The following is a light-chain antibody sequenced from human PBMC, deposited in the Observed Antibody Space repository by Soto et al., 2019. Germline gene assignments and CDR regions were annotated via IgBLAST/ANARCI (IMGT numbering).Light chain of an antibody. V-gene: IGKV1-5*03. J-gene: IGKJ4*01. CDR2: EAS. CDR1: QSLNKW. Sequence: IQMTQSPSTLSASVGDRVTITCRASQSLNKWLAWYQQKPGKGPKLLIYEASSLESGVPSRFSGSGSGTEFTLTISSLQPDDIATYHCQHYNGYPITFGGGTKVEIK. CDR3: QHYNGYPIT.